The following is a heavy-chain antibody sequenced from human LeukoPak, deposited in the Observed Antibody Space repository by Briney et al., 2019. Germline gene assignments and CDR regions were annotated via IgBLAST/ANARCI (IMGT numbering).Heavy chain of an antibody. V-gene: IGHV1-69*13. CDR3: ARGDLWCSSTSCYSEWFDP. J-gene: IGHJ5*02. D-gene: IGHD2-2*01. Sequence: GASVKVSCKASGGTFSSYAISWVRQAPGQGLEWMGGIIPIFGTANYAQKFQGRVTITADESTSTAYMELSSLRSEDTAVYYCARGDLWCSSTSCYSEWFDPWGQGTLVTVSS. CDR1: GGTFSSYA. CDR2: IIPIFGTA.